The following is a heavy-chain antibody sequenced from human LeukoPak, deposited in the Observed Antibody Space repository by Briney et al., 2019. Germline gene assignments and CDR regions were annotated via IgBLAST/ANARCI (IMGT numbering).Heavy chain of an antibody. CDR2: IYYSGST. CDR1: GGSISSSSYY. Sequence: SETLSLTCTVSGGSISSSSYYWGWIRQPPGKGLEWIGSIYYSGSTYYNPSLKSRVTISVDTSKNQFSLKLSSVTAADTAVYYRARRRGATVDYWGQGTLVTVSS. CDR3: ARRRGATVDY. D-gene: IGHD1-26*01. V-gene: IGHV4-39*01. J-gene: IGHJ4*02.